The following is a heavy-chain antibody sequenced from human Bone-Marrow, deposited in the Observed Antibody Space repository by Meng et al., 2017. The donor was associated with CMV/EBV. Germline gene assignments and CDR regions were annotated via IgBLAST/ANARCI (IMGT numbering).Heavy chain of an antibody. D-gene: IGHD2-15*01. CDR2: IKEDGSEK. Sequence: GESLKISCVASGFTFSSHWMTWVRQAPGKGLEWVANIKEDGSEKNYVDSVQGRFTISRDNAKNSLHLQMNSVRIEDTAVYYCVRDRGWFRLDPWGQGTLVTVSS. CDR1: GFTFSSHW. V-gene: IGHV3-7*01. CDR3: VRDRGWFRLDP. J-gene: IGHJ5*02.